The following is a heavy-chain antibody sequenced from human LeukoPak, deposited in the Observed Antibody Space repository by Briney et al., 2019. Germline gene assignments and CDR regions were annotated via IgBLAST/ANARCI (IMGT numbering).Heavy chain of an antibody. Sequence: GASVKVSCKVSGYTLTELSMHWVRQAPGKGPEWMGGFDPEDGETIFAQKFQGTVTKPQDTSKETADIELRRLECGEPAGYYCAGGVGAPPLDYWGQGTLVTVSS. J-gene: IGHJ4*02. CDR1: GYTLTELS. CDR2: FDPEDGET. CDR3: AGGVGAPPLDY. D-gene: IGHD1-26*01. V-gene: IGHV1-24*01.